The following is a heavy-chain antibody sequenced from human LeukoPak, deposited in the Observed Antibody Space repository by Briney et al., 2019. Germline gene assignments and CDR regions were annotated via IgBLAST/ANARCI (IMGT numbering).Heavy chain of an antibody. J-gene: IGHJ6*04. V-gene: IGHV4-34*01. D-gene: IGHD3-10*01. CDR2: INHSGST. CDR1: GGSISSYY. CDR3: ARGPRKWVVRGKGGLYYYYGMDV. Sequence: SETLSLTCTVSGGSISSYYWSWIRQPPGKGLEWIGEINHSGSTNYNPSLKSRVTISVDTSKNQFSLKLSSVTAADTAVYYCARGPRKWVVRGKGGLYYYYGMDVWGKGTTVTVSS.